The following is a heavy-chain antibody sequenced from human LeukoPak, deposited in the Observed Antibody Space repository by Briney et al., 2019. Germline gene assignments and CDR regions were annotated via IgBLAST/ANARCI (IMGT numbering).Heavy chain of an antibody. V-gene: IGHV1-2*02. CDR2: IDPNGGVT. J-gene: IGHJ4*02. Sequence: ASVKVSCKASGYTFSGYYMHWLRQAPGQGLEWMGWIDPNGGVTNYAQKFQGRVTMTRDTSISTAYMELSRLRSDDTAVYYCARDGGDGYNFYYWGQGTLVTVSS. CDR1: GYTFSGYY. D-gene: IGHD5-24*01. CDR3: ARDGGDGYNFYY.